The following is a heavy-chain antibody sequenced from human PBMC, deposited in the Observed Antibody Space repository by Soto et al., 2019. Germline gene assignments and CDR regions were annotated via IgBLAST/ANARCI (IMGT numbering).Heavy chain of an antibody. CDR1: GFTFSSYG. J-gene: IGHJ5*02. V-gene: IGHV3-30*03. CDR3: AIYQEAYYYDSSGYPNSNP. Sequence: GGSLRLSCAASGFTFSSYGMHWVRQAPGKGLEWVAVISYDGSNKYYADSVKGRFTISRDNSKNTLYLQMNSLRAEDTAVYYCAIYQEAYYYDSSGYPNSNPWGQGTLVTVSS. D-gene: IGHD3-22*01. CDR2: ISYDGSNK.